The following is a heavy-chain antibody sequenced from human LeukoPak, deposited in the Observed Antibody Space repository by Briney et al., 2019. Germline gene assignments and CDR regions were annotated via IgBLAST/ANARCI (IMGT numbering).Heavy chain of an antibody. Sequence: GGSLRLSCAASGFTFRIYAVSWVRQAPGKGLEWVSSISAGGGDTYYADSVKGRFTISRDNSKNTLYLQMNSLRAEDAAVYYCARDGGPDSSGYNYLDYWGQGTLVTVSS. V-gene: IGHV3-23*01. J-gene: IGHJ4*02. D-gene: IGHD3-22*01. CDR3: ARDGGPDSSGYNYLDY. CDR1: GFTFRIYA. CDR2: ISAGGGDT.